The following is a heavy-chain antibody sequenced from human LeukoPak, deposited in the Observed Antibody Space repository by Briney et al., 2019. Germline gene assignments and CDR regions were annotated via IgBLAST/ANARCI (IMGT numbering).Heavy chain of an antibody. Sequence: GGSLRLSCAASGFTSSRYCMSWVRQAPGKGLEWLATIKQDGNEKFYVDSVKGRFTFSRDNAKNSLYLQMSSLRAEDTAIYYCARDGPDYGDFNWFAPWGQGTLVTVSS. D-gene: IGHD4-17*01. V-gene: IGHV3-7*01. J-gene: IGHJ5*02. CDR1: GFTSSRYC. CDR2: IKQDGNEK. CDR3: ARDGPDYGDFNWFAP.